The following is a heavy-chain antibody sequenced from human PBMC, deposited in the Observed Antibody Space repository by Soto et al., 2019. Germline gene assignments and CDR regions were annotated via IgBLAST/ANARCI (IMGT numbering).Heavy chain of an antibody. D-gene: IGHD1-20*01. CDR2: IYPGDSHT. CDR1: GYSFTSYW. J-gene: IGHJ6*02. Sequence: ESLKISCKGSGYSFTSYWIGWVRQMPGKGLEWMGIIYPGDSHTRYSPSFQGQVTISADKSISTAYLQWSSLKASDTAMYYCAKHITSTSNFYYYGMDVWGQGTKVTVSS. CDR3: AKHITSTSNFYYYGMDV. V-gene: IGHV5-51*01.